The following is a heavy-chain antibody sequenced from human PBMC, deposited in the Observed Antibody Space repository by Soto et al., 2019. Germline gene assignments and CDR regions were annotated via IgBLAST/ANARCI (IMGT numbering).Heavy chain of an antibody. J-gene: IGHJ4*02. CDR2: IYYSGTT. D-gene: IGHD1-1*01. CDR3: ARQRPEYYLDS. CDR1: GGSIISSDFY. Sequence: SETLSLTCTVSGGSIISSDFYWSWIRQPPGKGLEWIGTIYYSGTTNCTPSLKSRVTISVATSKNQFSLNLSSVTSADTAVYYCARQRPEYYLDSWGQGTLVTVSS. V-gene: IGHV4-39*01.